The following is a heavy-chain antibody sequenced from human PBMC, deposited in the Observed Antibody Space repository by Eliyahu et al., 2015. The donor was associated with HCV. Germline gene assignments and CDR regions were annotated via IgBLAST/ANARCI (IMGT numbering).Heavy chain of an antibody. Sequence: QVQLVESGGGVVQPGRSLRLSCATSGFTFSSSXXXWVRQVPGKGLEWVAFTSYDGTHKNYADSVKGRFTVSKDNSENTLYLQMNSLRAEDTAVFYCARDIGDCSSGRCYSDYINYWGQGTLVTVSS. CDR3: ARDIGDCSSGRCYSDYINY. CDR1: GFTFSSSX. D-gene: IGHD2-15*01. V-gene: IGHV3-30*03. CDR2: TSYDGTHK. J-gene: IGHJ4*02.